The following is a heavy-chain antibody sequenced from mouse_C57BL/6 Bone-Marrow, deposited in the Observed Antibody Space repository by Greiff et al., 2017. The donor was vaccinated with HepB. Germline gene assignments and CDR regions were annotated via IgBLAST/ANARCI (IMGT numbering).Heavy chain of an antibody. J-gene: IGHJ1*03. D-gene: IGHD2-3*01. CDR1: GFNIKDYY. V-gene: IGHV14-2*01. Sequence: VQLQQSGAELVKPGASVKLSCTASGFNIKDYYMHWVKQRTEKGLEWIGRIDPEDGETKYATKFQGKATITADTSSNTAYLQLSSLTSEDTAVYYCARPIYDGYDWYFDVWGTGTTVTVSS. CDR2: IDPEDGET. CDR3: ARPIYDGYDWYFDV.